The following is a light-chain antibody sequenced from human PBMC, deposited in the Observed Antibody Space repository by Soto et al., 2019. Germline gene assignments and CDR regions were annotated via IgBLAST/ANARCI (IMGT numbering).Light chain of an antibody. CDR3: SSKSPDF. Sequence: QSALGQPAAVAGSPGQSITISCTGTSSGIRDYNYVSWYQQLPGNAPKLIMYEVSNRPSGISNRFSGSKSGNTASLTISGLQAEDEADYYCSSKSPDFFGTGTKVTVL. CDR1: SSGIRDYNY. CDR2: EVS. J-gene: IGLJ1*01. V-gene: IGLV2-14*01.